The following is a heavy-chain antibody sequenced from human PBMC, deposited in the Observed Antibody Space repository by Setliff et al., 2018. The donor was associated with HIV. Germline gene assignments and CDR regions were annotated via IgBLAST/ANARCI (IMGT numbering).Heavy chain of an antibody. Sequence: SETLSLTCTVSGGSISRFYWSWIRQPPGKGLEWIGSIYYGGTNYSPPLRSRVTISLDTSKNQFSLRLSSVTAADTALYFCARGFDHGDYEESGYVFYYMDVWGKGTTVTVSS. V-gene: IGHV4-59*01. CDR3: ARGFDHGDYEESGYVFYYMDV. CDR1: GGSISRFY. D-gene: IGHD4-17*01. J-gene: IGHJ6*03. CDR2: IYYGGT.